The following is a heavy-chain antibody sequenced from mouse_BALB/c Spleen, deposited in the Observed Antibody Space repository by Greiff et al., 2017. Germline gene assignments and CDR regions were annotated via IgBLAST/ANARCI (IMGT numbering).Heavy chain of an antibody. J-gene: IGHJ4*01. CDR1: GFNIKDTY. CDR2: IDPANGNT. V-gene: IGHV14-3*02. CDR3: ARGGQD. D-gene: IGHD6-1*01. Sequence: VHVKQSGAELVKPGASVKLSCTASGFNIKDTYMHWVKQRPEQGLEWIGRIDPANGNTKYDPKFQGKATITADTSSNTAYLQLSSLTSEDTAVYYCARGGQDWGQGTSVTVSS.